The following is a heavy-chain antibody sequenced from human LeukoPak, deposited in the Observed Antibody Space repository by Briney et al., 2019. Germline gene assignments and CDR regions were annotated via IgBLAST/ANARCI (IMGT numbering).Heavy chain of an antibody. Sequence: TAGGSLRLSCAASGFTFSSYAMTWVRQAPGKGLEWVSSISSSSSYIYYADPVKGRFTISRDNAKNSLYLQMNSLRAEDTAVYYCARAVATPVMADYWGQGTLVTVSS. J-gene: IGHJ4*02. CDR2: ISSSSSYI. CDR1: GFTFSSYA. V-gene: IGHV3-21*01. CDR3: ARAVATPVMADY. D-gene: IGHD2-8*01.